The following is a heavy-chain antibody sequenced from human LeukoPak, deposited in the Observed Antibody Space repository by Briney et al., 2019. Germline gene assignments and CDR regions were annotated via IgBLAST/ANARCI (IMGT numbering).Heavy chain of an antibody. J-gene: IGHJ3*02. CDR1: GGTFSSYA. CDR2: IIPIFGTA. Sequence: SVKVSCKASGGTFSSYAISWVRQAPGQGLEWMGGIIPIFGTANYAQKFHGRVTITTDESTSTAYMELSSLRSEHTAVYYCARGLLGYYYDSSGYSAAFDIWGQGTMVTVSS. D-gene: IGHD3-22*01. V-gene: IGHV1-69*05. CDR3: ARGLLGYYYDSSGYSAAFDI.